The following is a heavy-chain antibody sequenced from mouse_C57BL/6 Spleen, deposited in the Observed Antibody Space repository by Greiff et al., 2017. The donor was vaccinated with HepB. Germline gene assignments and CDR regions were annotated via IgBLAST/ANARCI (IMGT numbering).Heavy chain of an antibody. CDR2: IFPGSGST. V-gene: IGHV1-75*01. CDR1: GYTFTDYY. Sequence: VQLQQSGPELVKPGASVKISCKASGYTFTDYYINWVKQRPGQGLEWIGWIFPGSGSTNYNEKFKGKATLTVDKSSSTAYMWLSSLTSEDSAVYFCARRGLVDYAMAYWGQGTSVTVSA. CDR3: ARRGLVDYAMAY. D-gene: IGHD1-1*01. J-gene: IGHJ4*01.